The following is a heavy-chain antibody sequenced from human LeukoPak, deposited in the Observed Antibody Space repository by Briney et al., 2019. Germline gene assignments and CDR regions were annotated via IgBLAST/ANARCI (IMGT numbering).Heavy chain of an antibody. CDR1: GFTFRSYA. V-gene: IGHV3-23*01. Sequence: GGSLRLSCAASGFTFRSYAMSWVRQAPGKGLEWVSGFRGSGGTYYADSVRGRFTISRDNSKNTLYLQMNSLRVEDTAIYYCAKGNCGDCFSGADYWGQGIVVTVAS. D-gene: IGHD2-21*02. CDR2: FRGSGGT. CDR3: AKGNCGDCFSGADY. J-gene: IGHJ4*02.